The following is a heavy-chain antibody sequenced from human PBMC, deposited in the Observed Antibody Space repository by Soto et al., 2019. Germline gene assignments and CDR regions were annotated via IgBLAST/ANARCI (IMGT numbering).Heavy chain of an antibody. V-gene: IGHV3-30*18. CDR2: ISYDGSNK. Sequence: QVQLVESGGGVVQPGRSLRLSCAASGFTFSSYGMHWVRQAPGKGLEWVAVISYDGSNKYYADSVKGRFTIYRDNSKNTLYLQMNSLRAEDTAVYYCAKDRTHLWYYFDYWGQGTLVTVSS. CDR1: GFTFSSYG. CDR3: AKDRTHLWYYFDY. D-gene: IGHD2-8*01. J-gene: IGHJ4*02.